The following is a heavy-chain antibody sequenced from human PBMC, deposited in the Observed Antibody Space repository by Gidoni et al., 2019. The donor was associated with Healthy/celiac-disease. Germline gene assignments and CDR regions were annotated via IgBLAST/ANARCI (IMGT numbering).Heavy chain of an antibody. Sequence: EVQLVESGGGLVQPGGSLRRSCAASGFTFSSYWMHWVRQAPGKGLVRVSRITSAGSSTSYTDSVESRFTISRNNAKNTLYLKMNSLRAEDTAVYYCARDREYSSSWPFDYWGQGTLVTVSS. J-gene: IGHJ4*02. CDR1: GFTFSSYW. CDR3: ARDREYSSSWPFDY. V-gene: IGHV3-74*01. CDR2: ITSAGSST. D-gene: IGHD6-13*01.